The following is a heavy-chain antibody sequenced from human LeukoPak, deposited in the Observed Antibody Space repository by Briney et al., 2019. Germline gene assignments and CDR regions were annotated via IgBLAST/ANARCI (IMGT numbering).Heavy chain of an antibody. Sequence: GGSLRLSCAASGFTFSSYAMSWVRQAPGKGLEWVSAISGSGGSTYYADSVKGRFTISRDNSKNTLYLQMNSLRAEDTAVYYCAKDIVVVPAAILLDYYYGMDVWGQGTTVTVSS. CDR2: ISGSGGST. CDR3: AKDIVVVPAAILLDYYYGMDV. D-gene: IGHD2-2*01. V-gene: IGHV3-23*01. J-gene: IGHJ6*02. CDR1: GFTFSSYA.